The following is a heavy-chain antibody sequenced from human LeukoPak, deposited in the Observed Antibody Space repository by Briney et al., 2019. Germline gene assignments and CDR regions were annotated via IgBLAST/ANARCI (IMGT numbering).Heavy chain of an antibody. CDR3: ARANYDILTGYYNAIDY. J-gene: IGHJ4*02. V-gene: IGHV1-18*01. CDR2: ISAYNGNT. CDR1: GYXFTSYG. D-gene: IGHD3-9*01. Sequence: ASVKVSCKASGYXFTSYGISWVRQAPGQGLEWMGWISAYNGNTNYAQKLQGRVTMTTDTSTSTAYMELRSLRSDDTAVYYCARANYDILTGYYNAIDYWGQGTLVTVSS.